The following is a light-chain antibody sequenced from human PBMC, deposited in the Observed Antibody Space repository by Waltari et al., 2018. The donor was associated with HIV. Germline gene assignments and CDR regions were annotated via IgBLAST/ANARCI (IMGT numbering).Light chain of an antibody. Sequence: SVVTQPPSASGTPGQRVTISCSGHTSNIGSNHVFWYQHPPGTAPKLLIHRNDARPSWVPDRLRGSTSGTSASLAISGLRSEDEADYYCVTWDDSLRGVVFGGGTKVAVL. CDR2: RND. CDR3: VTWDDSLRGVV. V-gene: IGLV1-47*01. CDR1: TSNIGSNH. J-gene: IGLJ2*01.